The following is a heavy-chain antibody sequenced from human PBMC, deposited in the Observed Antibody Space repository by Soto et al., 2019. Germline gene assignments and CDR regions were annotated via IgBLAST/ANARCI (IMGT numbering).Heavy chain of an antibody. V-gene: IGHV4-59*08. D-gene: IGHD4-17*01. CDR2: IYYSGST. CDR3: ARHDYGDYFY. CDR1: GGSISSYY. Sequence: QVQLQESGPGLVKPSETLSLTCTVSGGSISSYYWSWIRQPPGKGLEWIGYIYYSGSTNYNPSLKSRVTISVDTSKNQFSLKLSSVTAADTAVYYCARHDYGDYFYWGQGTLVTVSS. J-gene: IGHJ4*02.